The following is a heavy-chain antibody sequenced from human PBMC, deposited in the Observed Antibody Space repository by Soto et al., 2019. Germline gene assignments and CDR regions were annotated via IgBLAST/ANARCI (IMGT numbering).Heavy chain of an antibody. V-gene: IGHV1-18*01. CDR1: GYTFTSYG. CDR2: ISAYNGNT. D-gene: IGHD2-15*01. J-gene: IGHJ5*02. CDR3: ARAIAVIASTPPLQHNWFDP. Sequence: ASVKVSCKASGYTFTSYGISWVRQAPGQGLEWMGWISAYNGNTNYAQNFQGRVTMTTDTSTSTAYMELRSLRSDDTALYYCARAIAVIASTPPLQHNWFDPWGQGTLVPVSS.